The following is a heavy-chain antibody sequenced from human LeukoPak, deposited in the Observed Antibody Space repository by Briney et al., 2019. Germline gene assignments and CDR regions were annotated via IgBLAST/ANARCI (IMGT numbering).Heavy chain of an antibody. CDR3: ARRLGRSLDY. D-gene: IGHD2-21*01. V-gene: IGHV1-3*04. J-gene: IGHJ4*02. CDR2: INIGNGNT. CDR1: GYTFINHA. Sequence: ASVKVSCTASGYTFINHAIHWVRQAPGQRLDWMGWINIGNGNTKYSQNFQGRITITRDTSATTVYMDLSSLRSEDTAVYYCARRLGRSLDYWGQGTLVTVSS.